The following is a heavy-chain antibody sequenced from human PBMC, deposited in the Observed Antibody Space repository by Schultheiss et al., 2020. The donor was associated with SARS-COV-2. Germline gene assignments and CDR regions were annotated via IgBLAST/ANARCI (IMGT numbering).Heavy chain of an antibody. Sequence: SGPTLVKPTQTLTLTCTFSGFSLSTSGVGVGWIRQPPGKALEWLALIYWDDDKRYSPSLKSRLTITKDTSKNQVVLTMTNMDPVDTATYYCAHRRRSRKGISGDAFDIWGTGTMVTASS. V-gene: IGHV2-5*02. J-gene: IGHJ3*02. CDR2: IYWDDDK. CDR1: GFSLSTSGVG. D-gene: IGHD1-14*01. CDR3: AHRRRSRKGISGDAFDI.